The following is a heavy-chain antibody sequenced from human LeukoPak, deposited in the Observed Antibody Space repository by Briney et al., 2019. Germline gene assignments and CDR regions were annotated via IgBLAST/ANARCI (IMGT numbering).Heavy chain of an antibody. CDR1: GGSISSYY. D-gene: IGHD4-17*01. CDR3: AREGGDYGWFDP. Sequence: SETLSLTCSVSGGSISSYYWSWIRQPPGKGLEWIGYIYYSGSTNYNPSLKSRVTISVDTSKNQFSLKLSSVTAADTAVYYCAREGGDYGWFDPWGQGTLVTVS. J-gene: IGHJ5*02. CDR2: IYYSGST. V-gene: IGHV4-59*01.